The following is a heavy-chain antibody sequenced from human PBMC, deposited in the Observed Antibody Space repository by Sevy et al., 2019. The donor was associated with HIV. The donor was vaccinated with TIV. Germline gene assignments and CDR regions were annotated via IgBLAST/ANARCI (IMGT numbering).Heavy chain of an antibody. D-gene: IGHD6-13*01. V-gene: IGHV3-66*01. Sequence: GGSLRLSCAASGFTVSSDYMTWVRQAPGKGLEWVSVINSGGTTYYADSVKGRFTISRDNSKNTVYLQMNSLRAEDTAVYYCARESSSTWQAGYYGMAVWGQGTTVTVSS. CDR1: GFTVSSDY. CDR2: INSGGTT. J-gene: IGHJ6*02. CDR3: ARESSSTWQAGYYGMAV.